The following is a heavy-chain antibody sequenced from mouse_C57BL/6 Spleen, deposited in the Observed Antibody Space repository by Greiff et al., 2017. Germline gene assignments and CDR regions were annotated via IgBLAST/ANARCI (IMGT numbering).Heavy chain of an antibody. CDR2: IDPSDSET. D-gene: IGHD2-3*01. CDR3: ARSVDGYPFYYAMDY. J-gene: IGHJ4*01. Sequence: PIQGLEWIGNIDPSDSETHYNQKFKDKATLTVDKSSSTAYMQLSSLTSEDTAVYYCARSVDGYPFYYAMDYWGQGTSVTVSS. V-gene: IGHV1-52*01.